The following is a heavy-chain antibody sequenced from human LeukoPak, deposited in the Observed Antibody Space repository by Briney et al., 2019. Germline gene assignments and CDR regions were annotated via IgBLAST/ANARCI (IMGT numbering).Heavy chain of an antibody. D-gene: IGHD6-13*01. V-gene: IGHV5-51*01. CDR1: GYSFTSYW. CDR3: ATLLGGQQLAYFDS. Sequence: GESLKISYKGSGYSFTSYWIGWGRQMPGKGVEWRGIIYPGDSDTRYSPSFQGQVTISADKSISTAYLQWSSLKASDTAMYYCATLLGGQQLAYFDSWGQGTLVTVSS. J-gene: IGHJ4*02. CDR2: IYPGDSDT.